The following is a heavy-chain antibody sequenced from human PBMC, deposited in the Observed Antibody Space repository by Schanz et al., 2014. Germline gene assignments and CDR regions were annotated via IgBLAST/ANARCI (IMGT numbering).Heavy chain of an antibody. CDR1: GGTFSSYS. CDR2: INGYNGHT. J-gene: IGHJ4*02. CDR3: ARAFGGYDPAGALDY. V-gene: IGHV1-18*01. D-gene: IGHD5-12*01. Sequence: QVQLVQSGAEVKKPGASVKVSCKASGGTFSSYSISWVRQAPGQGLEWMGWINGYNGHTLYAQKFQGRVTMTPGTSTSTSYMELRSLRSDDTAVYYCARAFGGYDPAGALDYWGQGTLVTVSS.